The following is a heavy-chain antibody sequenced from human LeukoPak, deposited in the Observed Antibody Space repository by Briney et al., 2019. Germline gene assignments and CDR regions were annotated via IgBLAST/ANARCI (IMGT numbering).Heavy chain of an antibody. V-gene: IGHV1-69*05. J-gene: IGHJ4*02. CDR1: GGTFSSYA. CDR3: ARVRGSSSWYSYFDY. D-gene: IGHD6-13*01. CDR2: IIPNFGTA. Sequence: SVKVSCXASGGTFSSYAISWVRQAPGQGLEWMGGIIPNFGTANYAQKFQGRVTITTDESTSTAYMELSSLRSEDTAVYYCARVRGSSSWYSYFDYWGQGTLVTVSS.